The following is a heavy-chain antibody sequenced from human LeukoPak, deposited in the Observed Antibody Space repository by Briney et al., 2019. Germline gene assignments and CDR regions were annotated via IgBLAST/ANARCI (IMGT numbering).Heavy chain of an antibody. CDR1: GFTVSSNY. D-gene: IGHD3-3*01. J-gene: IGHJ4*02. CDR2: IYSGGST. V-gene: IGHV3-53*01. CDR3: ARCYDFWSGYYDY. Sequence: TGGSLRLSCAASGFTVSSNYMSWVRQAPGKGLEWVSVIYSGGSTYYADSVKGRFTISRDNSKNTLYLQVNSLRAEDTAVYYCARCYDFWSGYYDYWGQGTLVTVSS.